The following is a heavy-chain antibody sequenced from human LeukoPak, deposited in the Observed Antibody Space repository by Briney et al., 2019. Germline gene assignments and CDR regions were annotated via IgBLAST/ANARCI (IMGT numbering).Heavy chain of an antibody. J-gene: IGHJ4*02. D-gene: IGHD3-3*01. CDR1: GLNFSASA. CDR2: IRSKFHNYAT. V-gene: IGHV3-73*01. CDR3: TRRSITSITTVDY. Sequence: GGSLKLSCAASGLNFSASAIHWVRQVSGKGLEWVGRIRSKFHNYATTYTSSLKGRVTISRNDSESTAYLQVSSLKTDDTAVYYCTRRSITSITTVDYWGQGTLVTVSS.